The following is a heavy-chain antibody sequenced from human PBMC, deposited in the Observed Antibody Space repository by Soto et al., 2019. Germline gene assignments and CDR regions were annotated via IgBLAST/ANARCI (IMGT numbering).Heavy chain of an antibody. CDR2: ISYDGSNK. D-gene: IGHD1-26*01. Sequence: GGSLRLSCAASGFTFSSYAMHWVRQAPGKGLEWVAVISYDGSNKYYADSVKGRFTISRDNSKNTPYLQMNSLRAEDTAVYYCARDLESGSYFDYWGQGTLVTVSS. CDR3: ARDLESGSYFDY. J-gene: IGHJ4*02. CDR1: GFTFSSYA. V-gene: IGHV3-30-3*01.